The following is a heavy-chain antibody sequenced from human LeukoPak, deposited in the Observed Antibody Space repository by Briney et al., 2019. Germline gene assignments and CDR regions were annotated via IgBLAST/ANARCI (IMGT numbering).Heavy chain of an antibody. J-gene: IGHJ3*02. V-gene: IGHV3-23*01. CDR3: AKDSDFWSGYPYAFDM. CDR1: GFTFSSYA. CDR2: ISGSGGST. Sequence: GGSLRLSCAASGFTFSSYAMSWVRQAPGKGLEWVSAISGSGGSTYYADSVKGRFTISRDNSKNTLYLQMNSLRAEDTAVYYCAKDSDFWSGYPYAFDMWGQGTMVTVSS. D-gene: IGHD3-3*01.